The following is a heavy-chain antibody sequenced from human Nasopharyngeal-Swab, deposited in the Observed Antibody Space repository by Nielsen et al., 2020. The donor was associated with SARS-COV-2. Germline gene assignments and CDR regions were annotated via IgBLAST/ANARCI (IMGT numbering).Heavy chain of an antibody. J-gene: IGHJ6*03. Sequence: ESLKISCAASGFTFSSYAMSWIRQPPGKGLEWIGEINHSGSTNYDPSLKSRVTISVDTSKNQFYLKLSSVTAADTAVYYCAREGRFLEWLLSHDYYYYMDVWGKGTTVTVSS. CDR2: INHSGST. CDR3: AREGRFLEWLLSHDYYYYMDV. D-gene: IGHD3-3*01. V-gene: IGHV4-34*01. CDR1: GFTFSSYA.